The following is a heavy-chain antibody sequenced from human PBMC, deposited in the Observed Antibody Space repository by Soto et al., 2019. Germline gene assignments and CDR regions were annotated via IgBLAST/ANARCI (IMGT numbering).Heavy chain of an antibody. CDR2: IHPSGGGT. CDR3: ARGSNQPAFDY. CDR1: GYTFTSYY. Sequence: ASVKVSCKASGYTFTSYYIHWLRQAPGQGLEWMGIIHPSGGGTSYAQQFQGRVTMTRDTSTSTVYMELSSLRSEDTAVYYCARGSNQPAFDYWGQGTLVTVSS. J-gene: IGHJ4*02. D-gene: IGHD4-4*01. V-gene: IGHV1-46*01.